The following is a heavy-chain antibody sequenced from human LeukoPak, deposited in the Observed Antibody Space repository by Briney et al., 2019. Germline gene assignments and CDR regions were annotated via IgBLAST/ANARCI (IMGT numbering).Heavy chain of an antibody. CDR2: IYYSGST. J-gene: IGHJ3*02. CDR1: GGSVSSGSYY. Sequence: SETLYVTCTDSGGSVSSGSYYRSWIRQPPGKELKWIEYIYYSGSTNYNPSLKSRVTISVDTSKNQFSLKLSSVTAADTAVFYCARVASGYDVFDIWGQGTMVTVAS. CDR3: ARVASGYDVFDI. V-gene: IGHV4-61*01. D-gene: IGHD3-3*01.